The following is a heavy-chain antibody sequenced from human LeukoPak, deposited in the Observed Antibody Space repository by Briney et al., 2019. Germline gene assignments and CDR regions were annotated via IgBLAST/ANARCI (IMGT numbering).Heavy chain of an antibody. Sequence: PGGSLRLSCAPSGFTFSFYAMHWVRQAPGKGLEWMAFILNDGSTKYYADSVKGRFTISRDNSKNTLYLQMNSLRGEDTAVYYCARERGGKDRGYSYGDRDHFDYWGQGTLVTVSS. V-gene: IGHV3-30*04. J-gene: IGHJ4*02. CDR1: GFTFSFYA. CDR3: ARERGGKDRGYSYGDRDHFDY. D-gene: IGHD5-18*01. CDR2: ILNDGSTK.